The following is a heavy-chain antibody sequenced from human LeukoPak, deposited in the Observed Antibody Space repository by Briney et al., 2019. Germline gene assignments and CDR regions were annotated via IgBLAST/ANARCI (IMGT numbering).Heavy chain of an antibody. CDR1: GFTVSSNY. CDR3: ASPSSSSQYYYYYMDV. J-gene: IGHJ6*03. V-gene: IGHV3-23*01. D-gene: IGHD6-6*01. Sequence: GGSLRLSCAASGFTVSSNYMSWVRQAPGKGLEWVSAISGSGGSTYYADSVKGRFTISRDNSKNTLYLQMNSLRAEETAVYYCASPSSSSQYYYYYMDVWGKGTTVTVSS. CDR2: ISGSGGST.